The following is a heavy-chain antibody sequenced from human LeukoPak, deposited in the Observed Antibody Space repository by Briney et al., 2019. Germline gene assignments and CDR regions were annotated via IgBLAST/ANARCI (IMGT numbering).Heavy chain of an antibody. D-gene: IGHD3-22*01. CDR3: AIDSSGYYYGLGAFDI. Sequence: SETLSLTCTVSGGSISSYYWSWLRQPPGKGLEWIGYIYYSGSTNYNPSLKSRVTISVDTSKNQFSLKLSSVTAADTAVYYCAIDSSGYYYGLGAFDIWGQGTMVTVSS. V-gene: IGHV4-59*01. CDR1: GGSISSYY. CDR2: IYYSGST. J-gene: IGHJ3*02.